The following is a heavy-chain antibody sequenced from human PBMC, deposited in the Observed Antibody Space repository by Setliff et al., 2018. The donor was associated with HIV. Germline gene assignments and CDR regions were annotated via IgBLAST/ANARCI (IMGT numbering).Heavy chain of an antibody. CDR1: GGSISSSSYY. J-gene: IGHJ4*02. Sequence: PSETLSLTCTVSGGSISSSSYYWGWIRQPPGKGLEWIGTIYYSGNTYYNPSLKSRVTISVDTSKNHFPLRLSSVTAADTAVYYCARGEFYCGTDCYWSSFDYWGQGTLVTVSS. CDR2: IYYSGNT. CDR3: ARGEFYCGTDCYWSSFDY. D-gene: IGHD2-21*02. V-gene: IGHV4-39*06.